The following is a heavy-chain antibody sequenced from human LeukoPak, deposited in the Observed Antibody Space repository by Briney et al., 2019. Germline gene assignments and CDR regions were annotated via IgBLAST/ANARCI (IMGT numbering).Heavy chain of an antibody. J-gene: IGHJ4*02. Sequence: SETLSLTCAVYGGSFSGYYWSWIRQPPGKGLEWIGYIYHSGSTYYNPSLKSRVTISVDRSKNQFSLKLGSVTAADTAVYYCARGEGYFDYWGQGTLVTVSS. CDR2: IYHSGST. CDR1: GGSFSGYY. CDR3: ARGEGYFDY. V-gene: IGHV4-34*01.